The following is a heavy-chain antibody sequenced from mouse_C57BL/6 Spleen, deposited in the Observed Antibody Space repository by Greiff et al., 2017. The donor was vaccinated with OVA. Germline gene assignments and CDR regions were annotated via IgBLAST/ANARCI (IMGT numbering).Heavy chain of an antibody. CDR3: ARWGLRYYYAMDY. V-gene: IGHV1-53*01. CDR2: INPSNGGT. J-gene: IGHJ4*01. D-gene: IGHD1-1*01. Sequence: QVQLQQPGTELVKPGASVKLSCKASGYTFTSYWMHWVKQRPGQGLEWIGNINPSNGGTNYNEKFKSKATLTVDRSSSTAYMQLSSLTSEDSAVYYCARWGLRYYYAMDYWGQGTSVTVSS. CDR1: GYTFTSYW.